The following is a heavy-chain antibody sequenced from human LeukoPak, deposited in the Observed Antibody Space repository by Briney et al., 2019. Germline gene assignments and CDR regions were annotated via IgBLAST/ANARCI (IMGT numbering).Heavy chain of an antibody. J-gene: IGHJ4*02. CDR1: GFTFSSYA. D-gene: IGHD3-10*01. Sequence: GGSLRLSCAASGFTFSSYAMDWVRQAPGKGLEWVSYISSSVSNINYADSVKGRFTISRDNAKNSLYLQMNSLRAEDTAVYYCARAHQSQNYYGSGSYARYFDYWGQGTLVTVSS. V-gene: IGHV3-48*03. CDR3: ARAHQSQNYYGSGSYARYFDY. CDR2: ISSSVSNI.